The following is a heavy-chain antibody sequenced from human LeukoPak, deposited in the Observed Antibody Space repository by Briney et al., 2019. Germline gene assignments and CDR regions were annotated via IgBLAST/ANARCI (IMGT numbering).Heavy chain of an antibody. D-gene: IGHD4-11*01. CDR3: AKAYRETDY. J-gene: IGHJ4*02. Sequence: GGSLRLSCSASGFTFSSSPMHWVRQTPGKGLERVASIKEDGSERQYVDSVKGRFSISRDNTKGSLFLQLNSLRAEDTAVYYCAKAYRETDYWGQGTLVTVSS. CDR1: GFTFSSSP. CDR2: IKEDGSER. V-gene: IGHV3-7*03.